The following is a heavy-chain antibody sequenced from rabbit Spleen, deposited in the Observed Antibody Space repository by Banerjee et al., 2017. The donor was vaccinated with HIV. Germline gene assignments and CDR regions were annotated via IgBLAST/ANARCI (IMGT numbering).Heavy chain of an antibody. V-gene: IGHV1S39*01. CDR1: GFDFSSYG. CDR3: ARGVGTGASGLDAFDP. Sequence: QEQLVESGGGLVQPGGSLKLSCKASGFDFSSYGVSWVRQAPGKGLEWIGYIDPVFGSTYYASWVNGRFTISKTSSTTVTLQMTSLTAADTATYFCARGVGTGASGLDAFDPWGQGTLVTVS. CDR2: IDPVFGST. D-gene: IGHD7-1*01. J-gene: IGHJ2*01.